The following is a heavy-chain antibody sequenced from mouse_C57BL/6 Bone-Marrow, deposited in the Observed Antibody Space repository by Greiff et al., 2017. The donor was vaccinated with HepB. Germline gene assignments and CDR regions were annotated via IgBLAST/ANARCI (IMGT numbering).Heavy chain of an antibody. CDR3: TKSYYYGCSYWYFDV. CDR2: IYPGNSDT. J-gene: IGHJ1*03. CDR1: GYTFTSYW. D-gene: IGHD1-1*01. Sequence: VQLQQSGTVLARPGASVKMSCKTSGYTFTSYWMHWVKQRPGQGLEWIGAIYPGNSDTSYNQKFKGKAKLTAVTSASTAYMELSSLTNEDSAVYYCTKSYYYGCSYWYFDVWGTGTTVTVSS. V-gene: IGHV1-5*01.